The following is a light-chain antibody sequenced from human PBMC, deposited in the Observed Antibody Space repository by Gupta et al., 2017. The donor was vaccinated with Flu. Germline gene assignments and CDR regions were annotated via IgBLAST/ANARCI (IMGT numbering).Light chain of an antibody. V-gene: IGKV3-15*01. J-gene: IGKJ1*01. CDR1: DSISNK. Sequence: EIVMTQSPATLSVSPGERASLSCRASDSISNKLAWYQQRPGQAPRLLIHSASTRATGIPVRFSGSGSGTDFTLTISSLQSEDFVVYYCQQYIQWPTFGQGTNVEF. CDR2: SAS. CDR3: QQYIQWPT.